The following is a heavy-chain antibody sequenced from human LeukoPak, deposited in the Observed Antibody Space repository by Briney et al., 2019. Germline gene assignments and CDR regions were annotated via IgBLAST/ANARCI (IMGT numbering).Heavy chain of an antibody. CDR3: ARGGTYGDFPFDY. V-gene: IGHV1-69*01. J-gene: IGHJ4*02. Sequence: ASVKVSCKASGGTFSSYAISWVRRAPGQGLEWMGGIIPIFGTANYAQKFQGRVTITADESTSTAYMELSSLRSEDTAVYYCARGGTYGDFPFDYWGQGTLVTVSS. CDR2: IIPIFGTA. CDR1: GGTFSSYA. D-gene: IGHD4-17*01.